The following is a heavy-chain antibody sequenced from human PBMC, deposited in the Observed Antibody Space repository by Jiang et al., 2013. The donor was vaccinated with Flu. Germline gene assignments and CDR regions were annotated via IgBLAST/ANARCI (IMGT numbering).Heavy chain of an antibody. CDR2: ISSSRSYI. J-gene: IGHJ6*02. Sequence: QLLESGGGLVKPGGSLRLSCAASGFTFSSYSMNWVRQAPGKGLEWVSSISSSRSYIYYADSVKGRFTISRDNAKNSLYLQMNSLRAEDTAVYYCARDYYDSSGLNYYGMDVWGQGTTVTVSS. V-gene: IGHV3-21*01. CDR3: ARDYYDSSGLNYYGMDV. CDR1: GFTFSSYS. D-gene: IGHD3-22*01.